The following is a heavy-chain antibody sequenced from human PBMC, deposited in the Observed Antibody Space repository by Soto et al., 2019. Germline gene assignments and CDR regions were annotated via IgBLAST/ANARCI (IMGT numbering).Heavy chain of an antibody. V-gene: IGHV4-30-2*01. CDR3: ARSSGYSYGYYFDY. CDR2: IYHSGST. CDR1: GGSISSGGYS. D-gene: IGHD5-18*01. J-gene: IGHJ4*02. Sequence: SXTQSLTCAVSGGSISSGGYSWSWIRQPPGKGLEWIGYIYHSGSTYYNPSLKSRVTISVDRSKNQFSLKLSSVTAADTAVYYCARSSGYSYGYYFDYWGQGTLVTVSS.